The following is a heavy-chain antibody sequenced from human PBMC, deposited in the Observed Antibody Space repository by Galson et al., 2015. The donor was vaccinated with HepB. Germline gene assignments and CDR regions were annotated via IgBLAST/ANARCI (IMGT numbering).Heavy chain of an antibody. D-gene: IGHD2-21*02. CDR3: ARDYVVTTNDVFDP. Sequence: SVKVSCKASGYRFANFGISWVRQAPRQGLEWMGWINTHNGNTKYARKFQHRVTMTTDTSTSTAYMELRNLRYDDTALYYCARDYVVTTNDVFDPWGQGTLVTVSS. V-gene: IGHV1-18*01. J-gene: IGHJ5*02. CDR2: INTHNGNT. CDR1: GYRFANFG.